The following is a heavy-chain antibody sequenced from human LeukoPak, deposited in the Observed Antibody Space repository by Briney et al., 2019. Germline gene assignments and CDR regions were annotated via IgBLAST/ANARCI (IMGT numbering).Heavy chain of an antibody. D-gene: IGHD4-11*01. CDR2: ISSSSSYI. Sequence: PGGSLRLSCAASGFTFSSYSMNWVRQAPGKGLEWVSSISSSSSYIYYADSVKGRFTISRDNAKNSLYLQMNSLRAEDTAVYYCARVLHSNYVYFDYWGQGTLVTVSS. CDR3: ARVLHSNYVYFDY. CDR1: GFTFSSYS. J-gene: IGHJ4*02. V-gene: IGHV3-21*01.